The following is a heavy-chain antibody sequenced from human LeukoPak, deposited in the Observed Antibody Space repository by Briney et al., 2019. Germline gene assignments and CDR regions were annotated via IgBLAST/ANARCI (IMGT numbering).Heavy chain of an antibody. Sequence: GGSLRLSCTASGFAFGDHAMGWFRQAPGKGLEWVGFIRSKPYGGTTEYAASVKGRFTISRDDSKSIAYLQMNSLKTEDTAVYYCTRDVSSSWYEGADCWGQGTLVTVSS. CDR3: TRDVSSSWYEGADC. J-gene: IGHJ4*02. CDR2: IRSKPYGGTT. V-gene: IGHV3-49*03. D-gene: IGHD6-13*01. CDR1: GFAFGDHA.